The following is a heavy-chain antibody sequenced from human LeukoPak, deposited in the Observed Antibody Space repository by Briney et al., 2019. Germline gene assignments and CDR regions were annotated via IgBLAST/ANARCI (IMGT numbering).Heavy chain of an antibody. CDR3: ATESRITMVRGGAFDL. J-gene: IGHJ3*01. V-gene: IGHV1-24*01. Sequence: ASVKVSCKVSGYTLTELSMHWVRQAPGKGLEWMVGFYPEDGETIYAQKFQGRVTMTEDTSTDTAYMELSSLRSEDTAVYYCATESRITMVRGGAFDLWGQGTMVTVSS. CDR2: FYPEDGET. CDR1: GYTLTELS. D-gene: IGHD3-10*01.